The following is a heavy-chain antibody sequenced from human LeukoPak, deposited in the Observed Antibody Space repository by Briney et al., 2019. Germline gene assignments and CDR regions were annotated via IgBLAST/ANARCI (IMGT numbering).Heavy chain of an antibody. CDR2: IYPGDSDT. CDR1: GYSFTSYW. CDR3: ARRYYDILTGSYYLDY. J-gene: IGHJ4*02. D-gene: IGHD3-9*01. V-gene: IGHV5-51*01. Sequence: GESLKISCKGSGYSFTSYWIGWVRQMPGKGLEWMGIIYPGDSDTRYSPSFQGQVTISADKSISTAYLQWSSLKASDTAMYYCARRYYDILTGSYYLDYWGQGTLATVSS.